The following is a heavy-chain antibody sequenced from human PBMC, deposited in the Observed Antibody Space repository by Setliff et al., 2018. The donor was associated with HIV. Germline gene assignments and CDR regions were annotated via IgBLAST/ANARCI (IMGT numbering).Heavy chain of an antibody. Sequence: SETLSLPCTGSGGSINSYYWSWIRQPPGKGLEWIGYIYYSGNTDYNPSLKSRVTISVDTSKNQFSLTLTSVTAADTAVYYCARGGGPTVVSNFAYWGQGTLVTVSS. CDR3: ARGGGPTVVSNFAY. CDR2: IYYSGNT. D-gene: IGHD4-17*01. CDR1: GGSINSYY. V-gene: IGHV4-59*03. J-gene: IGHJ4*02.